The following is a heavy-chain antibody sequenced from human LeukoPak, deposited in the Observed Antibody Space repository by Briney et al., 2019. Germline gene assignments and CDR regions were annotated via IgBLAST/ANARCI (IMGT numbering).Heavy chain of an antibody. CDR3: ARLLRLGYCSSTSCYGGYRYGTGGYYYYYMDV. Sequence: PSETLSLTCAVYGGSFSGYYWSWVRQPPGKGLEWIGEINHSGSTNYNPSLKSRVTISVDTSKNQFSLKLSSVTAEDTAVYYCARLLRLGYCSSTSCYGGYRYGTGGYYYYYMDVWGTGTTVTVSS. V-gene: IGHV4-34*01. CDR1: GGSFSGYY. D-gene: IGHD2-2*01. J-gene: IGHJ6*03. CDR2: INHSGST.